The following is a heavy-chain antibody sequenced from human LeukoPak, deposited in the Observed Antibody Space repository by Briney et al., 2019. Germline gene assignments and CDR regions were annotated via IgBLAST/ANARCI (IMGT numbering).Heavy chain of an antibody. CDR2: IIPIFGTA. J-gene: IGHJ4*02. Sequence: GASVQVSCKASGGPFSSYAISWVRQAPGQGLEWMGGIIPIFGTANYAQKFQGRVTITADKSTSTAYMELSSLRSEDTAVYYCARSYCSGGSCYEGPSGFDYWGQGTLVTVSS. D-gene: IGHD2-15*01. CDR1: GGPFSSYA. V-gene: IGHV1-69*06. CDR3: ARSYCSGGSCYEGPSGFDY.